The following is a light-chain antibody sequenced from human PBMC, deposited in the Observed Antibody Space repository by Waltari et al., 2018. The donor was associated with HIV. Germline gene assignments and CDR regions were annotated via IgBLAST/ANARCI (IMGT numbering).Light chain of an antibody. CDR2: EVT. CDR1: SSDVGGYNY. V-gene: IGLV2-14*01. CDR3: SSYSSTNTLGV. Sequence: QSALTQPASVSGSPGQSITISCTGASSDVGGYNYVSWYQHHPGKAPKLIIYEVTNRPSVVSKCFSGSKSGNAASLTISGLQPEDEADYYCSSYSSTNTLGVFGGGTILTVL. J-gene: IGLJ3*02.